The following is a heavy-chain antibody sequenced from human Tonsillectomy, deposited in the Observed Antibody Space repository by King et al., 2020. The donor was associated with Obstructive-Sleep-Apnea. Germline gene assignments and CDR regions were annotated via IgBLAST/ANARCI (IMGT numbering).Heavy chain of an antibody. V-gene: IGHV4-38-2*02. J-gene: IGHJ3*02. D-gene: IGHD1-1*01. CDR1: GYSISSGYY. Sequence: QLQESGPGLVKPSETLSLTCTVSGYSISSGYYWGWIRQPPGKGLEWIGSIYHSGSTYYNPSLKSRVTISVDTSKNQFSLKLSSVTAADTAVYYCATGTTDTAGAFDIWGQGTMVTVSS. CDR3: ATGTTDTAGAFDI. CDR2: IYHSGST.